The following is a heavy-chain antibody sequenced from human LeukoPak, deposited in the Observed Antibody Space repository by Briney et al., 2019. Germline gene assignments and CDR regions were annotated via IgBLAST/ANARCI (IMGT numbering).Heavy chain of an antibody. Sequence: TGGSLRLSCAASGFTFSSYSMNWVRQAPGKGLEWVSSISSSSSYIYYADSVKGRFTISRDNAKNSLYLQMNSLRAEDTAVYYCAKTYSSSRAHYYYYYYMDVWGKGTTVTISS. D-gene: IGHD6-13*01. J-gene: IGHJ6*03. V-gene: IGHV3-21*04. CDR2: ISSSSSYI. CDR3: AKTYSSSRAHYYYYYYMDV. CDR1: GFTFSSYS.